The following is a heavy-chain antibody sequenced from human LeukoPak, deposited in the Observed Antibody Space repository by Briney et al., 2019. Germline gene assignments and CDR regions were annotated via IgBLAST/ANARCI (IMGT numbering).Heavy chain of an antibody. CDR3: ATETIGRHYDY. D-gene: IGHD1-14*01. CDR2: IGPTGTDR. J-gene: IGHJ4*02. CDR1: GFTFSSCG. Sequence: GGSLRLSCAASGFTFSSCGFNWVRQAPGKGLEWISSIGPTGTDRYYADSVRGRFTISRDNAKNSMYLQMDSLRDEDTAVYYCATETIGRHYDYWGQGTLLTVSS. V-gene: IGHV3-21*01.